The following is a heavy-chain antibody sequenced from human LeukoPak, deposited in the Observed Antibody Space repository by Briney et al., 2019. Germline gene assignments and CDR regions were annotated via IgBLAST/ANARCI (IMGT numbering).Heavy chain of an antibody. CDR3: ARSRGAGPGAYFDY. V-gene: IGHV3-30*03. CDR1: GFTFSSYG. CDR2: ISYDGSNK. D-gene: IGHD6-19*01. Sequence: GGSLRLSCAASGFTFSSYGMHWVRQAPGKGLEWVAVISYDGSNKYYADSVKGRFTISRDNTKNSLFLQMSSLRAEDTAVYYCARSRGAGPGAYFDYWGQGTLVTVSS. J-gene: IGHJ4*02.